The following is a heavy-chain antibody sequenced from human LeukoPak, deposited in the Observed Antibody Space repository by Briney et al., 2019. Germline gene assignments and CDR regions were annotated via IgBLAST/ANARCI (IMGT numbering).Heavy chain of an antibody. CDR1: GYIFTNFD. J-gene: IGHJ4*02. Sequence: GASVKVSCKASGYIFTNFDINWVRQATGQGLEWVGWMNSNSGNTGYGQKFQGRITLTRDTAISTAYMELTSLRYEDTAVYYCARGDHWGQGTLVTVSS. V-gene: IGHV1-8*01. CDR2: MNSNSGNT. CDR3: ARGDH.